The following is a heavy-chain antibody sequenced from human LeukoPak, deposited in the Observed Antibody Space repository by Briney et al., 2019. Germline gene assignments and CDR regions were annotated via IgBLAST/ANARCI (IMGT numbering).Heavy chain of an antibody. CDR2: ISSSSSDT. CDR3: ARKTYYYDSGSYSKSYYFDY. D-gene: IGHD3-10*01. Sequence: GGSLRLSCAASGFTFSDFYMSWIRQAPGKGLEWLSDISSSSSDTNYADSVKGRFTISRDNAKNSLFLQLNSLRAEDTAVYYCARKTYYYDSGSYSKSYYFDYWGQGTLVTVSS. J-gene: IGHJ4*02. V-gene: IGHV3-11*06. CDR1: GFTFSDFY.